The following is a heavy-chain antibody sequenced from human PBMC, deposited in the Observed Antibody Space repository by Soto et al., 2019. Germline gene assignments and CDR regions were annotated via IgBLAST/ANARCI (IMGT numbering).Heavy chain of an antibody. V-gene: IGHV1-18*04. CDR1: GYTFTSYG. CDR3: ARDTRYCSGGSCYAGY. Sequence: QVQLVQSGAEVKKPGASVKVSCKASGYTFTSYGISWVRQAPGQGLEWMGWISAYNGNTNYAQKLQGRVTMTTDTSTSKAYMELRSLRSDATAVYYCARDTRYCSGGSCYAGYWGQGTLVTVSS. D-gene: IGHD2-15*01. CDR2: ISAYNGNT. J-gene: IGHJ4*02.